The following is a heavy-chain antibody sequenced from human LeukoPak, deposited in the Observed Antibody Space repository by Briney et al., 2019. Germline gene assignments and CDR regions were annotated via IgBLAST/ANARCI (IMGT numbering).Heavy chain of an antibody. CDR1: GFTSSDYS. J-gene: IGHJ4*02. V-gene: IGHV3-48*04. CDR2: IGISSGNT. CDR3: GRDHNYAFDN. Sequence: GGSLRLSCAPSGFTSSDYSMNWVRQAPGKGREWISYIGISSGNTKYADSVKGGFTSSGDNANNTLYLQMNSLRVEDTAVYYCGRDHNYAFDNWGQGTLVTVSS. D-gene: IGHD1-1*01.